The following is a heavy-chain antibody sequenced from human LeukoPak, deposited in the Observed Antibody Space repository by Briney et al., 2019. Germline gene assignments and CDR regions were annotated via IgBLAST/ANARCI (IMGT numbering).Heavy chain of an antibody. Sequence: SQTLSLTCTVSGGSISSGSYYWSWIRQPAGKGLEWIGRIYTSGSTNYNPSLKSRVTISVDTSKNQFSLKLSSVTAADTAVYYCARSKWWGEYGYYFDYWGQGTLVTVSS. CDR2: IYTSGST. D-gene: IGHD3-10*01. CDR3: ARSKWWGEYGYYFDY. J-gene: IGHJ4*02. CDR1: GGSISSGSYY. V-gene: IGHV4-61*02.